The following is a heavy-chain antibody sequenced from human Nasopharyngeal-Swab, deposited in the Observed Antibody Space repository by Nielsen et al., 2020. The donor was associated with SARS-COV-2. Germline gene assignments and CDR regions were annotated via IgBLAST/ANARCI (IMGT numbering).Heavy chain of an antibody. J-gene: IGHJ4*02. V-gene: IGHV3-33*08. CDR2: IWYDGSNK. CDR1: GFTFSSYA. CDR3: ARELSSWPFDY. D-gene: IGHD6-13*01. Sequence: GESLKISCAASGFTFSSYAMHWVRQAPGKGLEWVAVIWYDGSNKYYADSVKGRFTISRDNSKNTLYLQMNSLRAEDTAVYYCARELSSWPFDYWGQGTLVTVSS.